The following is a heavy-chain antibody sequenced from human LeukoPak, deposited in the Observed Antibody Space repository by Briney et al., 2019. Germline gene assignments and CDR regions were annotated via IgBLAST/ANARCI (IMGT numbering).Heavy chain of an antibody. V-gene: IGHV3-64*01. CDR1: GFTFSSYT. J-gene: IGHJ4*02. CDR3: ARWRHSSGYYCDD. CDR2: ISSNGGST. Sequence: PGGSLRLSCAASGFTFSSYTMHWVRQAPGKGLEYVSAISSNGGSTYYANSVKGRFTISRDNSKNTLYLQMGSLRAEDMAVYYCARWRHSSGYYCDDWGQGTLVTVSS. D-gene: IGHD3-22*01.